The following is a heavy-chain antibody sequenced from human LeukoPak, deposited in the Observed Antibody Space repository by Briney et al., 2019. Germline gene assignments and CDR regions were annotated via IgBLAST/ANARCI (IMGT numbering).Heavy chain of an antibody. V-gene: IGHV3-23*01. CDR2: ISGSGGST. J-gene: IGHJ3*02. D-gene: IGHD3-3*01. Sequence: GGSLRLSCAASGFTFSSYSMNWVRQAPGKGLEWVSAISGSGGSTYYADSVKGRFTVSRDNSKNTLYLQMNSLRAEDTAVYYCAKDPGYYDFWSGYPGAFDAFDIWGQGTMVTVSS. CDR3: AKDPGYYDFWSGYPGAFDAFDI. CDR1: GFTFSSYS.